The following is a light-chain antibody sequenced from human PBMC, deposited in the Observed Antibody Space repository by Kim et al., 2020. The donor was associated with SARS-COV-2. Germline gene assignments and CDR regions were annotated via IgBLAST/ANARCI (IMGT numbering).Light chain of an antibody. CDR1: QSLSSN. Sequence: EIVMTQSPATLSVSPGERATLSCRASQSLSSNLAWYQQKPGQAPRLLIYGASTRATGIPARFSGSGSGTEFTLTISSLQSADFAVYYCQQYNTWPLLTFGGGTKVDIK. V-gene: IGKV3-15*01. CDR3: QQYNTWPLLT. CDR2: GAS. J-gene: IGKJ4*01.